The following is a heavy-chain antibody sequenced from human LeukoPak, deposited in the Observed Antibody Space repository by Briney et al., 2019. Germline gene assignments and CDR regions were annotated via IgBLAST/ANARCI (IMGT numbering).Heavy chain of an antibody. V-gene: IGHV4-4*02. J-gene: IGHJ5*02. CDR2: IYHSGST. CDR3: ARVLRRAIFGVAPFDP. D-gene: IGHD3-3*01. Sequence: PSETLSLTCAVSGGSISSSNWWSWVRQPPGKGLEWIGEIYHSGSTNYNPSLKSRVTISVDKSKNQFSLKLGSVTAADTAVYYCARVLRRAIFGVAPFDPWGQGTLVTVSS. CDR1: GGSISSSNW.